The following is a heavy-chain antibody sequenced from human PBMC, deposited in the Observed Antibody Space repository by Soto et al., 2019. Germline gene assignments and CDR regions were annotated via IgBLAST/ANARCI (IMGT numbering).Heavy chain of an antibody. CDR1: GCSISYYH. CDR2: MYYSGGS. D-gene: IGHD2-15*01. Sequence: PSDTLSLTCTVSGCSISYYHSSWIRQPPGKGLEWIGCMYYSGGSNYNPSLNSRVTISVDTSKNQFSLKLTSVTAADTAVYHCARGGYCNGSACRGAFYYFQYGMDVWGQGTTVTVSS. J-gene: IGHJ6*02. CDR3: ARGGYCNGSACRGAFYYFQYGMDV. V-gene: IGHV4-59*01.